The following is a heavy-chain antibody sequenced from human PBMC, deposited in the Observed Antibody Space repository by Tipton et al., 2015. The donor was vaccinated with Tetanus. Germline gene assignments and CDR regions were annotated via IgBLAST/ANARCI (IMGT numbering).Heavy chain of an antibody. CDR3: ARDIVGATVAFDI. J-gene: IGHJ3*02. Sequence: AEVKKPGSSVKVSCKASGGTFSSYAISWVRQAPGQGLEWMGGIIPIFGTANYAQKFQGRVTITADESTSTAYMELSSLRSEDTAVYYGARDIVGATVAFDIWGQGTMVTVSS. CDR1: GGTFSSYA. CDR2: IIPIFGTA. D-gene: IGHD1-26*01. V-gene: IGHV1-69*01.